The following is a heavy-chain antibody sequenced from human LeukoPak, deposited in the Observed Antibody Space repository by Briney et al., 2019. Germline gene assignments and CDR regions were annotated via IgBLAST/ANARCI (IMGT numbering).Heavy chain of an antibody. CDR2: IYHSGST. D-gene: IGHD6-13*01. CDR3: ARDRYSSSWYYFDY. CDR1: GGSISSSNW. J-gene: IGHJ4*02. V-gene: IGHV4-4*02. Sequence: PSGTLSLTCAVSGGSISSSNWWSWVRQPPGKGLEWIGEIYHSGSTNYNPSLKSRVTISVDKSKSQFSLKLSSVTAADTAVYYCARDRYSSSWYYFDYWGQGTLVTVSS.